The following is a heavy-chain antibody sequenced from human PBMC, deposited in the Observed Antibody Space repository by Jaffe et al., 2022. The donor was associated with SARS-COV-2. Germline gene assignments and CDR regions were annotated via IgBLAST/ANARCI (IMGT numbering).Heavy chain of an antibody. CDR3: LYYDYVWGSYRSVYFDY. J-gene: IGHJ4*02. Sequence: EVQLVESGGGLVKPGGSLRLSCAASGFTFSNAWMSWVRQAPGKGLEWVGRIKSKTDGGTTDYAAPVKGRFTISRDDSKNTLYLQMNSLKTEDTAVYYCLYYDYVWGSYRSVYFDYWGQGTLVTVSS. D-gene: IGHD3-16*02. CDR1: GFTFSNAW. V-gene: IGHV3-15*01. CDR2: IKSKTDGGTT.